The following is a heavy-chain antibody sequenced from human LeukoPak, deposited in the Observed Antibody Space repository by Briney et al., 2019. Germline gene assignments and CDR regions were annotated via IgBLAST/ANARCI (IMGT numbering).Heavy chain of an antibody. J-gene: IGHJ4*02. CDR1: GGSISGHY. Sequence: SETLSLSCTVSGGSISGHYWSWIRQPPGKGLEWIGYIYYSGSTNYNPSLKSRVTISVDTSKNQFSLKLSSVTAADTAVYYCARGRGYDFWSGYLGAYYFDYWGQGTLVTVSS. D-gene: IGHD3-3*01. CDR2: IYYSGST. CDR3: ARGRGYDFWSGYLGAYYFDY. V-gene: IGHV4-59*11.